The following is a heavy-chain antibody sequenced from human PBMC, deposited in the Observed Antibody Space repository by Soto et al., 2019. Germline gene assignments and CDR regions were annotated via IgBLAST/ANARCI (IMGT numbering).Heavy chain of an antibody. CDR1: GFTFSSYW. CDR2: INSDGSST. Sequence: GGSLRLSCAASGFTFSSYWMHWVRQAPGKGLVWVSRINSDGSSTSYADSVKGRFTISRDNAKNTLYLQMNSLRAEDTAVYYCARGPDDYGVGRLLGYWGQGTLVTVSS. D-gene: IGHD4-17*01. J-gene: IGHJ4*02. V-gene: IGHV3-74*01. CDR3: ARGPDDYGVGRLLGY.